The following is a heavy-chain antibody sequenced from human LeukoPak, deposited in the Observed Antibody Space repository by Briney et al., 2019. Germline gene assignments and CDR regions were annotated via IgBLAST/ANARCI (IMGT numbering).Heavy chain of an antibody. V-gene: IGHV4-39*07. J-gene: IGHJ4*02. CDR1: GDSISSGTYF. CDR3: ARGVPSSGEVFLDY. D-gene: IGHD2-2*01. Sequence: PSQTLSLTCTVSGDSISSGTYFWSWIRQPPGKGLEWIGSIYHSGNPYYNPSLGSRVTILVDTSKNQLSLQLNSVTPEDTAVYFCARGVPSSGEVFLDYWGQGTLVTVSS. CDR2: IYHSGNP.